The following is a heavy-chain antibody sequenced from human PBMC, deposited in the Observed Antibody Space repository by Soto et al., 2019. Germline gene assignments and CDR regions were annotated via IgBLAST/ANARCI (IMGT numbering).Heavy chain of an antibody. Sequence: QVPLVQSGAEVKKAGASVKVSCEASGYTFTSYAMHWVRQAPGQRLEWMGWINAGNGNTKYSQKFQGRVTITRDTSASTAYMELSSLRSEDTAVYYCARTGIVLMVYAIRHFDYWGQGTLVTVSS. J-gene: IGHJ4*02. CDR1: GYTFTSYA. CDR3: ARTGIVLMVYAIRHFDY. V-gene: IGHV1-3*01. CDR2: INAGNGNT. D-gene: IGHD2-8*01.